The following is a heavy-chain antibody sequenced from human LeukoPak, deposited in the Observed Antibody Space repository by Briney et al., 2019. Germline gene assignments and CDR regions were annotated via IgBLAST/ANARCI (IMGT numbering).Heavy chain of an antibody. J-gene: IGHJ4*02. CDR1: GFTFSSYA. V-gene: IGHV3-23*01. CDR3: AKSPPTLTIFGVVINFDY. Sequence: PGGSLRLSCAASGFTFSSYAMSWVRQAPGKGLEWVSAISGSGGSTYYADSVKGRFTISRDNSKNTLYLQMNSLRAEDTAVYYCAKSPPTLTIFGVVINFDYWGQGTPVTVSS. CDR2: ISGSGGST. D-gene: IGHD3-3*01.